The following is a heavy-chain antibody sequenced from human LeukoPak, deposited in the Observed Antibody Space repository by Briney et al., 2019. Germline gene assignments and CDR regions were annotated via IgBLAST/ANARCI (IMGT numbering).Heavy chain of an antibody. V-gene: IGHV3-48*01. CDR1: GFTFSSYS. D-gene: IGHD3-3*01. J-gene: IGHJ6*02. CDR2: ISSSSSTI. CDR3: ARDRYERTRLSYYYYGMDV. Sequence: PGGSLRLSCAASGFTFSSYSMNWVRQAPGKGLEWVSYISSSSSTIYYADSVKGRFTISRDNAKNSLYLQMNSLRAEDTAVFYCARDRYERTRLSYYYYGMDVWGRGTTVTVSS.